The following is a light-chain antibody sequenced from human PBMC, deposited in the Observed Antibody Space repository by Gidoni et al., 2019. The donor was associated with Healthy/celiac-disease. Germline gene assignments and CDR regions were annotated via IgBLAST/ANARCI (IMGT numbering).Light chain of an antibody. CDR3: QAWDSSTHVV. V-gene: IGLV3-1*01. Sequence: SYELTQPPSVSVSPGQTASIPCSGDKLGDKYACWYQQKPGQSPVLVIYQDSKRPSGIPERFSGSNSGNTATLTISGTQAMDEADYYCQAWDSSTHVVFGGGTKLT. J-gene: IGLJ2*01. CDR2: QDS. CDR1: KLGDKY.